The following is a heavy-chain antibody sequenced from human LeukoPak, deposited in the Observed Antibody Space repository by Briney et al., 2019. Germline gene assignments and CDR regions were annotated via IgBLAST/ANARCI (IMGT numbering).Heavy chain of an antibody. D-gene: IGHD4-17*01. CDR3: AIGHDYGHY. V-gene: IGHV3-9*01. CDR2: ISWNSGSI. Sequence: PGGSLRLSCAASGFTFDDYAMHWVRQAPGKGLEWVSGISWNSGSIGYADSVKGRFTISRDNSKNTLYLQMNSLRAEDTAVYYCAIGHDYGHYWGQGTLVTVSS. CDR1: GFTFDDYA. J-gene: IGHJ4*02.